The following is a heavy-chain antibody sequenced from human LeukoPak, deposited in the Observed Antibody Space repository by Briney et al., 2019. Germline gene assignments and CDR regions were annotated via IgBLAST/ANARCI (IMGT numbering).Heavy chain of an antibody. CDR3: ARDAAVKPPNYYDSSGYYNY. D-gene: IGHD3-22*01. J-gene: IGHJ4*02. CDR1: GYTFTGYY. V-gene: IGHV1-2*02. Sequence: ASVKVSCKASGYTFTGYYMHWVRQAPGQGLEWMGWINPNSGGTNYAQKFQGRVTMTRDTSISTAYMELSRLRSDDTAVYYCARDAAVKPPNYYDSSGYYNYWGQGTLVTVSS. CDR2: INPNSGGT.